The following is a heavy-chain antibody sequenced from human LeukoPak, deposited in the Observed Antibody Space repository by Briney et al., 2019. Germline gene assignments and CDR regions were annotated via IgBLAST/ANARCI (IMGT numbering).Heavy chain of an antibody. CDR1: GFTFSSYA. Sequence: GGSLRLSCAASGFTFSSYAMSWVRQAPGKGLEWVSAISGSGGSTYNADSMKGRFTISRDNSKNTLYLQMNSLRAEDTALYYCAKALYPRVVVTTTASDYWGQGTLVTVSS. J-gene: IGHJ4*02. CDR2: ISGSGGST. V-gene: IGHV3-23*01. CDR3: AKALYPRVVVTTTASDY. D-gene: IGHD2-21*02.